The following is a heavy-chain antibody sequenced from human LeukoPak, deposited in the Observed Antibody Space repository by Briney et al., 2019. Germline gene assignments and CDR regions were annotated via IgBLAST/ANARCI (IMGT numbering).Heavy chain of an antibody. CDR3: ARAGDRYGSGSYDYYFDY. D-gene: IGHD3-10*01. CDR2: ISSSSSYI. V-gene: IGHV3-21*01. J-gene: IGHJ4*02. CDR1: GFTFSSYS. Sequence: PGGSLRLSCAASGFTFSSYSMNWVRQAPGKGLEWVSSISSSSSYIYYADSVKGRFTISRDNAKNSLYLQMNSLRAEDTAVYYCARAGDRYGSGSYDYYFDYWGQGTLVTVSS.